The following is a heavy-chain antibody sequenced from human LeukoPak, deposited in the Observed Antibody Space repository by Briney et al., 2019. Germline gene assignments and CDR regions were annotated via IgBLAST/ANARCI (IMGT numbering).Heavy chain of an antibody. J-gene: IGHJ5*02. V-gene: IGHV1-69*01. Sequence: SVKVSCKASGGTFSSYTINWVRQAPGQGLEWMGGIMPIFATADYAQKFQGRVTITADESTSTAYMELSSLRSEDTAVYYCAKVELLWFGELSQDNWFDPWGQGTLVTVSS. D-gene: IGHD3-10*01. CDR3: AKVELLWFGELSQDNWFDP. CDR1: GGTFSSYT. CDR2: IMPIFATA.